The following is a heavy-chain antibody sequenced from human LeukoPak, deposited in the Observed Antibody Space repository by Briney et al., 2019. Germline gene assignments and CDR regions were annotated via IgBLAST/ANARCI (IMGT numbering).Heavy chain of an antibody. D-gene: IGHD2-2*01. CDR2: IYYSGST. CDR1: GGSISSSSYY. Sequence: PSETLSLTCTVSGGSISSSSYYWGWIRQPPGKGPEWIGSIYYSGSTYYNPSLKSRVTISVDTSKNQFSLKLSSVTAADTAVYYCARAKIVVVPAAIEYDAFDIWGQGTMVTVSS. V-gene: IGHV4-39*01. J-gene: IGHJ3*02. CDR3: ARAKIVVVPAAIEYDAFDI.